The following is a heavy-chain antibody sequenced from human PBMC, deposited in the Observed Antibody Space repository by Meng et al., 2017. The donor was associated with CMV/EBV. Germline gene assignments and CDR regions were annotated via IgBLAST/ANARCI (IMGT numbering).Heavy chain of an antibody. CDR1: GSSLSTSGVG. CDR3: AHRGRIAAAGTDWFDP. D-gene: IGHD6-13*01. V-gene: IGHV2-5*02. CDR2: IYWDDDK. Sequence: QTTLKESGPTLGQPTQTPTLTCTFSGSSLSTSGVGVGWIRQPPGKALEWLALIYWDDDKRYSPSLKSRLTITKDTSKNQVVLTMTNMDPVDTATYYCAHRGRIAAAGTDWFDPWGQGTLVTVSS. J-gene: IGHJ5*02.